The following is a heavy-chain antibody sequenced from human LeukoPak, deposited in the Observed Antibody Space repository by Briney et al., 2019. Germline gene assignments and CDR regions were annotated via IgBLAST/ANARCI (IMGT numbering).Heavy chain of an antibody. Sequence: GASVKVSCKASGYTFTGYYMHWVRQAPGQGLEWMGWINPNSGGTNYAQKFQGRVTMTRDTSISTAYMELSRLRSDDTAVYYCARDDYHPTAMVTLYYYYYGMDVWGQGTTVTVSS. CDR3: ARDDYHPTAMVTLYYYYYGMDV. CDR2: INPNSGGT. D-gene: IGHD5-18*01. V-gene: IGHV1-2*02. J-gene: IGHJ6*02. CDR1: GYTFTGYY.